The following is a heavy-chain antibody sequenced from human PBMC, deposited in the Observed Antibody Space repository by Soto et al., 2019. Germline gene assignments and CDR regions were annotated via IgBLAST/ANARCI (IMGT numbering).Heavy chain of an antibody. Sequence: GGSLRLSCAASGFTFSSYGMHWVRQAPGKGLEWVAVISYDGSNKYYADSVKGRFTISRDNSKNTLYLQMNSLRAEDTAVYYCAKGGIWYCSSTSCSIFDYWGQGTLVTVSS. CDR3: AKGGIWYCSSTSCSIFDY. J-gene: IGHJ4*02. V-gene: IGHV3-30*18. CDR2: ISYDGSNK. D-gene: IGHD2-2*01. CDR1: GFTFSSYG.